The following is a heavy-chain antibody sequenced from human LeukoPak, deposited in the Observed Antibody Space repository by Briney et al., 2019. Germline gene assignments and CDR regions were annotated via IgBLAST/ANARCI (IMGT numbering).Heavy chain of an antibody. CDR1: GFTFSSYW. J-gene: IGHJ4*02. Sequence: PGESLRLSCAASGFTFSSYWMSWVRQAPGKGLEWAANIKQDGSEKYYVDSVKGRFTISRDNAKNSLYLQMNSLRAEDTAVYYCARARRLLLWFGEFDYWGQGTLVTVSS. CDR2: IKQDGSEK. CDR3: ARARRLLLWFGEFDY. V-gene: IGHV3-7*01. D-gene: IGHD3-10*01.